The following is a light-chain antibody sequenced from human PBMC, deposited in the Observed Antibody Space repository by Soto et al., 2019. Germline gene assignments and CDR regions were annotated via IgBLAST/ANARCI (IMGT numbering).Light chain of an antibody. V-gene: IGLV2-14*01. CDR1: SSDVGASNY. Sequence: QSVLTQPASVSGSPGQSITISCTGTSSDVGASNYVSWYLRHPGKAPKRLIYEVNSRTSGVSNRFSGSKSGNTASLTNSGLQPEDEADYYCSSYTSSDTLYVFGSGTKLTVL. CDR2: EVN. J-gene: IGLJ1*01. CDR3: SSYTSSDTLYV.